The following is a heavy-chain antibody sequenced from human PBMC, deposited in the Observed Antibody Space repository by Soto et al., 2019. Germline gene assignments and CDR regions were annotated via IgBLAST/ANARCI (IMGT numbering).Heavy chain of an antibody. CDR3: ARVVGYCSGGSCYPPFDY. V-gene: IGHV1-18*01. D-gene: IGHD2-15*01. J-gene: IGHJ4*02. CDR2: ISAYNGNT. Sequence: ASVKVSCKASGYTFTSYGISWVRQAPGQGLEWMGWISAYNGNTNYAQKLQGRVTMTTDTSTSTAYMELRSLRSDDTAVYYCARVVGYCSGGSCYPPFDYWGQGTLVTVSS. CDR1: GYTFTSYG.